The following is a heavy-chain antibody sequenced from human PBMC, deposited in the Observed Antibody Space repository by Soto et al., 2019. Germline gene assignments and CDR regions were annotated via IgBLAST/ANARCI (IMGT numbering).Heavy chain of an antibody. V-gene: IGHV3-30-3*01. CDR3: VKVGWGYSFGNGLDD. J-gene: IGHJ6*02. CDR1: GFSLSGYS. CDR2: IQHDASTI. Sequence: VRPSCAASGFSLSGYSMHWVRQAPGKGLDWVAVIQHDASTIYYADSVKGRFTISRDNSKNTLYLQMNDLTPEDTALYYCVKVGWGYSFGNGLDDWGQGTTVTVSS. D-gene: IGHD5-18*01.